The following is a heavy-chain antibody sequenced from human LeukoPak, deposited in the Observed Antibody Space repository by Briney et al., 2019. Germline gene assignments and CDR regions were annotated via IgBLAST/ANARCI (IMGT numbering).Heavy chain of an antibody. J-gene: IGHJ3*01. D-gene: IGHD3-10*01. Sequence: PSETLSLTCTVSGGSISSGSYYWSWIRQPAGKGLEWIGRIYSSGSTNYDPSLTSRVTMSVDTSKNQFSLKLSSVTAADTAVYYCARDGYGSGSPCAFDVWGQGTMVTVSS. CDR1: GGSISSGSYY. CDR2: IYSSGST. V-gene: IGHV4-61*02. CDR3: ARDGYGSGSPCAFDV.